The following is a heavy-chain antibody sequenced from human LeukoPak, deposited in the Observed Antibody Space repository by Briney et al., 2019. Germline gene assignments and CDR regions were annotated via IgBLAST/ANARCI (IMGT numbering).Heavy chain of an antibody. CDR1: GFTFSSYE. V-gene: IGHV3-48*03. Sequence: PGGSLRLSCAASGFTFSSYEMNWVRQAPGKGLEWVSYSSSSGSTIYYADSVKGRFTISRDSAKNSLYLQMNSLRAEDTAVYYCAREHCSSTSCSYFDYWGQGTLVTVSS. CDR2: SSSSGSTI. J-gene: IGHJ4*02. CDR3: AREHCSSTSCSYFDY. D-gene: IGHD2-2*01.